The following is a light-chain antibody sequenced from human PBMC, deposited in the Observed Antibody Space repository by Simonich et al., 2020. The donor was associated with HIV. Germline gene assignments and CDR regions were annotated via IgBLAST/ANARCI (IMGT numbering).Light chain of an antibody. Sequence: DIVMTQSPDSLAVSLGERATINCKSSQSVLYSSNNKNYLAWYQQKPGQPPKLLIDGASTRESGVPDRFSGSGSGTDFTLTISSLQAEDVAVYYCQQYYSTPRTFGQGTKVEIK. CDR3: QQYYSTPRT. CDR1: QSVLYSSNNKNY. CDR2: GAS. V-gene: IGKV4-1*01. J-gene: IGKJ1*01.